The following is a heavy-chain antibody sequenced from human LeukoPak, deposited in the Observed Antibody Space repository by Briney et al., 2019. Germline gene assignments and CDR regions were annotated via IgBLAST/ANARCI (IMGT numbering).Heavy chain of an antibody. J-gene: IGHJ1*01. D-gene: IGHD1-26*01. CDR1: GFTFSSYS. Sequence: GSLRLSYAASGFTFSSYSMNWVRQAPGKGLEWVSSISSSSSYIYYADSVKGRFIISRDNAKNSLYLQMNSLTAEDTAVYYCARTELVVGATEKYFQHWGQGTLVTVSS. CDR3: ARTELVVGATEKYFQH. V-gene: IGHV3-21*01. CDR2: ISSSSSYI.